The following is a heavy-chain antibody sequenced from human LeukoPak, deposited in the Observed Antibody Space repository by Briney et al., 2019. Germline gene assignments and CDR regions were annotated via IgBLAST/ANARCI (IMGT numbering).Heavy chain of an antibody. Sequence: GASVKVSCKASGGTFSSYAISWVRQAPGQGLEWMGRIIPILGIANYAQKFQGRVTITADKSTSTAYMELSSLRSEDTAVYYCARSYSGSYDSRTYYYGMDVWGQGTTVTVSS. CDR3: ARSYSGSYDSRTYYYGMDV. V-gene: IGHV1-69*04. J-gene: IGHJ6*02. CDR1: GGTFSSYA. CDR2: IIPILGIA. D-gene: IGHD3-10*01.